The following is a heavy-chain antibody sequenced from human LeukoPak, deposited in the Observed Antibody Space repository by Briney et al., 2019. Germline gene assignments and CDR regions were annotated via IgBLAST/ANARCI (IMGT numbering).Heavy chain of an antibody. CDR3: ARFDYYALGRANY. CDR1: GGSINSSSYY. V-gene: IGHV4-39*01. CDR2: IYYSGST. Sequence: SETLSLTCTVSGGSINSSSYYWGWIRQPPGKGLEWIGSIYYSGSTYHNPSLKSRVTISVDTSKYQLSLKLTSVTAADTAVYYCARFDYYALGRANYWGQGTLVTVSS. D-gene: IGHD3-10*01. J-gene: IGHJ4*02.